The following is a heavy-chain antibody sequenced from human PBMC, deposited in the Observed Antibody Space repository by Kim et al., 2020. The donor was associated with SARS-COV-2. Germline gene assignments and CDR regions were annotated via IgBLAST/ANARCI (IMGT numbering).Heavy chain of an antibody. CDR2: INWIGDNL. J-gene: IGHJ4*01. Sequence: GKSLTLSCAATGFTFDNYAMHWVRQAPGKGLEWVAGINWIGDNLGYADSVKGRFSVSRDNAKNSLYLQMHSLRAEDTALYYCAKDLLFHGDYVRGNFDS. V-gene: IGHV3-9*01. CDR1: GFTFDNYA. D-gene: IGHD4-17*01. CDR3: AKDLLFHGDYVRGNFDS.